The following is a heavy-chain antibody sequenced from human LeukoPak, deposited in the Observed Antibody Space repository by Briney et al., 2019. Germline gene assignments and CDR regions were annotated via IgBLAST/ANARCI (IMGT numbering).Heavy chain of an antibody. Sequence: PGGSLRLPCAASGFTVSSNYMSWVRQAPGKGLEWVSVIYSGGSTYYADSVKGRFTISRDNSKNTLYLQMNSLRAEDTAVYYCAKRSLRYFDPDDAFDIWGQGTMVTVSS. V-gene: IGHV3-53*01. CDR1: GFTVSSNY. CDR3: AKRSLRYFDPDDAFDI. J-gene: IGHJ3*02. D-gene: IGHD3-9*01. CDR2: IYSGGST.